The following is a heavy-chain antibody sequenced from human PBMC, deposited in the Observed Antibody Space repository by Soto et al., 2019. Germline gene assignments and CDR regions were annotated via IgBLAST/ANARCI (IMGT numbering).Heavy chain of an antibody. V-gene: IGHV4-34*01. CDR1: GGSFSGYY. Sequence: SETLSLTCAVYGGSFSGYYWSWIRQPPGKGLEWIGEINHSGSTNYNPSLKSRVTISVDTSKNQFSLKLSSVTAADTAVYYCARRDYYGSGSYYYWGQGTLVTVSS. D-gene: IGHD3-10*01. CDR2: INHSGST. CDR3: ARRDYYGSGSYYY. J-gene: IGHJ4*02.